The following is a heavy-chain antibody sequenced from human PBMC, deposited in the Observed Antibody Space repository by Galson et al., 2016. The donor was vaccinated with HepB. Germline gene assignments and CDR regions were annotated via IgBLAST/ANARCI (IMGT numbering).Heavy chain of an antibody. Sequence: SLRLSCAASGFIFSSYGMHWVRQAPGKGLEWVAFIWYDGTNENYGDSVKGRFTISRDNSKNTLFLQMNSLRAEDTAVYYCARGDYDFWSGYSQPFDPWGQGTLVTVSS. CDR2: IWYDGTNE. CDR1: GFIFSSYG. D-gene: IGHD3-3*01. V-gene: IGHV3-33*01. CDR3: ARGDYDFWSGYSQPFDP. J-gene: IGHJ5*02.